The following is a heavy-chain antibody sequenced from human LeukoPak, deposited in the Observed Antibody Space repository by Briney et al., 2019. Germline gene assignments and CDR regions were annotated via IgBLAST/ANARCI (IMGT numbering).Heavy chain of an antibody. D-gene: IGHD4-11*01. CDR1: GGSISSGSYY. Sequence: SETLSLTCTVSGGSISSGSYYWSWIRQPAGKGLEWIGYISYSGNTDYNPSLKSRVTISVDTSKNQFSLKLSSVTAADTAVYYCARHDDYSRAFDIWGQGTMVTVSS. V-gene: IGHV4-61*10. J-gene: IGHJ3*02. CDR2: ISYSGNT. CDR3: ARHDDYSRAFDI.